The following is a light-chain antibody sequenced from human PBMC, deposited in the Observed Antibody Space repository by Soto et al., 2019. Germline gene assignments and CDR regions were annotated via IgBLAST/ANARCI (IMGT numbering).Light chain of an antibody. CDR3: QQYNSYWT. Sequence: DIQMTQSPSSVSASIGDRGTITCRASEGISFWLAWYQQKPGKYPKLLIPXAPTGVPTLQSGVPSRFSGSGSGTDFTLTISSMQPEDFATYYCQQYNSYWTFGQGTKVDIK. CDR1: EGISFW. V-gene: IGKV1D-16*01. CDR2: XAP. J-gene: IGKJ1*01.